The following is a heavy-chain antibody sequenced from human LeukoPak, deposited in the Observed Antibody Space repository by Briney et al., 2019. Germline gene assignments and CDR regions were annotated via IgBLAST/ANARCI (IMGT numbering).Heavy chain of an antibody. V-gene: IGHV4-61*01. D-gene: IGHD5-18*01. Sequence: SETLSLTCTVSGDSVSSDNYYWSWIRQPPGKGLEWIGYILYSGSANYNPSLKSRVTISVNTSKNQFSLRLSSVTAADTARYYCARAGGYSFGYGVDVWGQGTTVTVSS. CDR1: GDSVSSDNYY. J-gene: IGHJ6*02. CDR2: ILYSGSA. CDR3: ARAGGYSFGYGVDV.